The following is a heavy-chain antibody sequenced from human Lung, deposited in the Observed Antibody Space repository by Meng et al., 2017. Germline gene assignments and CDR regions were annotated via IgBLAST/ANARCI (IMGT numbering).Heavy chain of an antibody. CDR3: ARGPTTMAHDFDY. CDR2: INHSGST. V-gene: IGHV4-34*01. J-gene: IGHJ4*02. CDR1: GGSVSDYY. Sequence: VQLQQWGEGLLKPSETLSLTCVVSGGSVSDYYWSWIRQPPGKGLEWIGEINHSGSTNYNPSLESRATISVDTSQNNLSLKLSSVTAADSAVYYCARGPTTMAHDFDYWGQGTLVTVSS. D-gene: IGHD4-11*01.